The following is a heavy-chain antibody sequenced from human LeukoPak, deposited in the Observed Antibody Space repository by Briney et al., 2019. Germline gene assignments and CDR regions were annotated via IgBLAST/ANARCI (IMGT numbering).Heavy chain of an antibody. Sequence: KSGGSLRLSCAASAFTFSDYAMTWVRQAPGKGLEWVSSITSSSSYIYYADSVKGRFTISRDNAKNSLYLQMNSLRAEDTAVYYCARSYSSSRGTFDYWGQGTLVTVSS. CDR1: AFTFSDYA. V-gene: IGHV3-21*01. CDR2: ITSSSSYI. CDR3: ARSYSSSRGTFDY. J-gene: IGHJ4*02. D-gene: IGHD6-6*01.